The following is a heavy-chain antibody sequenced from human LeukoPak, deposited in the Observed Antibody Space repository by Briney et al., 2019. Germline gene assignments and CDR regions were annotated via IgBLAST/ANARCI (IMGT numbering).Heavy chain of an antibody. Sequence: SETLSLTCTVSGGSISSYYWSWIRQPPGKGLEWIGYIYYSGSTNYNPSLKSRVTISVDTSKNQFSLKLSSVTAADTAVYYCASHIAAAGTGGFDYWGQGTLVTVSS. CDR1: GGSISSYY. V-gene: IGHV4-59*08. CDR3: ASHIAAAGTGGFDY. J-gene: IGHJ4*02. D-gene: IGHD6-13*01. CDR2: IYYSGST.